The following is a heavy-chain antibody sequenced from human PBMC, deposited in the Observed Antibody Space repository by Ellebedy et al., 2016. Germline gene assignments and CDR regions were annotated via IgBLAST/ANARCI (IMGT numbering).Heavy chain of an antibody. J-gene: IGHJ4*02. Sequence: GESLKISXAASGFTFSTYAMSWVRQAPGKGLEWVSAFSGIGSGGITYYADSVKGRFTISRDNSKNTLYLQMNSLRVEDTAIYDCVRGTLGGQGDFWGQGTLVTVSS. CDR3: VRGTLGGQGDF. CDR2: FSGIGSGGIT. CDR1: GFTFSTYA. V-gene: IGHV3-23*01. D-gene: IGHD1-26*01.